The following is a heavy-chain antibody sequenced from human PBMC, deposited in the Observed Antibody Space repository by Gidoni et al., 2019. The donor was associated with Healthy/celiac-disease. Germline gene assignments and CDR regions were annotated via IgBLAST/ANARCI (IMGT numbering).Heavy chain of an antibody. CDR1: GGSISSSSYY. CDR3: ARQKTYYDILTGYYGKGSFDY. V-gene: IGHV4-39*01. Sequence: QLQLQESGPGLVKPSETLSLTCTVSGGSISSSSYYWGWIRQPPGKGLEWIGSIYYSGSTYYNPSLKSRVTISVDTSKNQFSLKLSSVTAADTAVYYCARQKTYYDILTGYYGKGSFDYWGQGTLVTVSS. D-gene: IGHD3-9*01. CDR2: IYYSGST. J-gene: IGHJ4*02.